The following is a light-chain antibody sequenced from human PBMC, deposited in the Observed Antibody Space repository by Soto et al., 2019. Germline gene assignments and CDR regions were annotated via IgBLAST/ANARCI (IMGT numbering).Light chain of an antibody. CDR1: QSLLHITGETY. J-gene: IGKJ5*01. CDR2: EVS. CDR3: MESTPLPPT. Sequence: DVVMTQTPLSLSFAPGQPASISCKSSQSLLHITGETYLFWYLQKPGQSPQLLIYEVSTRVAGVPDRFSGSGSGTDLSLEISRVATDDLAIYYCMESTPLPPTCGQGTRL. V-gene: IGKV2D-29*02.